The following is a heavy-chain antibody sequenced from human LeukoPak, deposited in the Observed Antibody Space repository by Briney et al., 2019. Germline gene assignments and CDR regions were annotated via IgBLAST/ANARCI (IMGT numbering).Heavy chain of an antibody. J-gene: IGHJ3*02. D-gene: IGHD2-15*01. Sequence: GGSLRLSCAASGFTFSRYGMHWVRQAPGNGLKWVAVISYDGSNKYYADSVKGRFTISRDNAKNSLFLQMNSLRAEDTAVYYCARDHEGGFDIWGQGTMVSVSS. CDR2: ISYDGSNK. V-gene: IGHV3-30*03. CDR1: GFTFSRYG. CDR3: ARDHEGGFDI.